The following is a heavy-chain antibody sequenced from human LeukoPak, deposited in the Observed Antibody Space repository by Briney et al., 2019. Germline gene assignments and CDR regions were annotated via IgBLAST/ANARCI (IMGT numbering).Heavy chain of an antibody. CDR1: GGTFSSYA. CDR2: IMSMFGTA. Sequence: ASVKVSCKASGGTFSSYALTWVRQAPGQGLEWMRGIMSMFGTAKYAQKFQGRVTITADESTSTAYMELSSLRSEDTAVYYCARGREIPAIGLDYWGQGTLVTVSS. J-gene: IGHJ4*02. V-gene: IGHV1-69*13. D-gene: IGHD5-18*01. CDR3: ARGREIPAIGLDY.